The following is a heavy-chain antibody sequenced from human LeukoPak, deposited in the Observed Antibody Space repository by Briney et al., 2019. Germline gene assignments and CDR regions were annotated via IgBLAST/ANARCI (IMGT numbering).Heavy chain of an antibody. CDR3: AKDFQYVDYFDY. CDR1: GFTFSNHG. CDR2: ISDSGGST. Sequence: GGSLGLSCAASGFTFSNHGMSWVRQAPGKGLEWVSGISDSGGSTYYADSVKGRFTISRDNSKNTLYLQMNSLRAEDTAVYYCAKDFQYVDYFDYWGQGTLVTVSS. J-gene: IGHJ4*02. V-gene: IGHV3-23*01. D-gene: IGHD2-2*01.